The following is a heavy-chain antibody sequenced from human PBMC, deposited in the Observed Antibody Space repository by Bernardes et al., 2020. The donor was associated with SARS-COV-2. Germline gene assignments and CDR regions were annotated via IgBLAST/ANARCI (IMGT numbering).Heavy chain of an antibody. V-gene: IGHV4-59*08. D-gene: IGHD3-3*01. CDR1: GGSISSYY. Sequence: SETLSLTCTVSGGSISSYYWSWIRQPPGKGLEWIGYIYYSGSTNYNPSLKSLVTISVDTSKNQFSLKLISVTAADTAVYYCSRQDIGAIFGVVITPAGMDVWGQGTTDTVSS. J-gene: IGHJ6*02. CDR3: SRQDIGAIFGVVITPAGMDV. CDR2: IYYSGST.